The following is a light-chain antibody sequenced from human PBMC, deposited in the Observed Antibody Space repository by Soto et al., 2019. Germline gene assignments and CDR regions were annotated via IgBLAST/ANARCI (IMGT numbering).Light chain of an antibody. V-gene: IGLV2-8*01. CDR3: GSWDSSLSAYV. Sequence: QSVLTQPPSASGSPGQSVTIACTGTSSDVGGYNYVSWYQQHPGKAPKLMIYEVSKRPSGVPDRFSGSKSGTSATLGITGFQTGDEADYYCGSWDSSLSAYVFGTGTKV. J-gene: IGLJ1*01. CDR1: SSDVGGYNY. CDR2: EVS.